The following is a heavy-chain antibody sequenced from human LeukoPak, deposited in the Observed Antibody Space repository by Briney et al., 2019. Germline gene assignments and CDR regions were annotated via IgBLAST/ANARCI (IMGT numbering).Heavy chain of an antibody. CDR2: INHSGIT. J-gene: IGHJ6*02. V-gene: IGHV4-34*01. CDR3: ARSHTKQQRVAWGYFYYYGMDV. CDR1: GGSISSGAYY. Sequence: SETLSLTCAVSGGSISSGAYYWSWIRQPPGEGLEWIGEINHSGITKYNPSLKSRVTISVDSSKNQLSLKLSSVTAADTAVYYCARSHTKQQRVAWGYFYYYGMDVWGQGTTVTVSS. D-gene: IGHD6-13*01.